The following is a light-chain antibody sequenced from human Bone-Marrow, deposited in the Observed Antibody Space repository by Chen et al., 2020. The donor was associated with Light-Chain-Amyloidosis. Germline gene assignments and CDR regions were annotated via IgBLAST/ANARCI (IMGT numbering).Light chain of an antibody. J-gene: IGLJ2*01. CDR2: RDT. Sequence: YEVPPAPSGVVSSGQTANITFSGDDLPTNYAYWYQQKPAQAPVLVIHRDTERPSGISERFSGSSSGTTATLTISGVQAEDEADYHCQSADSSGTYEVIFGGGTKLTVL. V-gene: IGLV3-25*03. CDR1: DLPTNY. CDR3: QSADSSGTYEVI.